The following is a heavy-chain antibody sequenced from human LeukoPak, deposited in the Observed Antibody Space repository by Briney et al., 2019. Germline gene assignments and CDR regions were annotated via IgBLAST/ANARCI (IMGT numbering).Heavy chain of an antibody. D-gene: IGHD4-17*01. CDR1: GASFSSYY. V-gene: IGHV4-59*13. CDR3: ARGEHGDFQGFDY. Sequence: SETLSLTCTVSGASFSSYYWNWIRQSPGKGLEWLGNIHYRGTTNYNPSLKNRVTLSLDTSKSQFVLKVTSVTAADTAVYYCARGEHGDFQGFDYWGQGTRVTVSS. CDR2: IHYRGTT. J-gene: IGHJ4*02.